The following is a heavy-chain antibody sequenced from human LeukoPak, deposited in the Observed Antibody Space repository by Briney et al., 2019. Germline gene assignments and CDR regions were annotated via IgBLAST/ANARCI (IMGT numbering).Heavy chain of an antibody. D-gene: IGHD1-1*01. J-gene: IGHJ4*02. CDR3: ARSTGPIDY. CDR1: GDSVSSNSAA. V-gene: IGHV6-1*01. Sequence: SQTLSLTCAISGDSVSSNSAAWNWIRQSPSRGLEWLGRAYYRSKWYTYYAVSVKSRISINRDTSKNQISLQLNSVTPEDTAVYYCARSTGPIDYWGQGTLVTVSS. CDR2: AYYRSKWYT.